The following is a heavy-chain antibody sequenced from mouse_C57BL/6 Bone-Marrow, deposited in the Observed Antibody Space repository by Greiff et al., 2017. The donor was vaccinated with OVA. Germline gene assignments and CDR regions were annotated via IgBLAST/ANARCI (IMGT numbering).Heavy chain of an antibody. Sequence: VHLVESGPELVKPGASVKISCKASGYAFSSSWMNWVKQRPGKGLEWIGRIYPGDGDTNYNGKFKGKATLTADKSSSTAYMQLSSLTSEDSAVYFCARDPTGSVGDYWGQGTTLTVSS. V-gene: IGHV1-82*01. CDR2: IYPGDGDT. J-gene: IGHJ2*01. CDR1: GYAFSSSW. D-gene: IGHD2-10*01. CDR3: ARDPTGSVGDY.